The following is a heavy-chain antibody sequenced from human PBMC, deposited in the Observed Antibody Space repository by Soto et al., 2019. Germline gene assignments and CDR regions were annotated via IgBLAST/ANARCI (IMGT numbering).Heavy chain of an antibody. D-gene: IGHD3-22*01. J-gene: IGHJ4*02. CDR2: ITGTSSNT. CDR3: AKAGALSSGYRFDL. CDR1: GFTFSNYA. Sequence: GSLRLSCAASGFTFSNYAMNWVRQAPGKGLEWVSAITGTSSNTYYADSVKGRFTISRDNSKSTLYLQIDSLRAEDTAVYYCAKAGALSSGYRFDLWGQGTPVTVSS. V-gene: IGHV3-23*01.